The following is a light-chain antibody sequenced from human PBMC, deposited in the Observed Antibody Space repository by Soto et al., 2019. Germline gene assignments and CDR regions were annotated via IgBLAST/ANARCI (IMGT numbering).Light chain of an antibody. V-gene: IGKV1-9*01. Sequence: QLTQYPSFLSASIGDRDSITYRASQGVSHYLAWYQQKPGKAPKLLIYAASTLQSGVPSRFSGSGSGTEFTLTISSLQPEDFATYYCQQLNDYPRTFGQGTRLEI. CDR1: QGVSHY. CDR3: QQLNDYPRT. CDR2: AAS. J-gene: IGKJ5*01.